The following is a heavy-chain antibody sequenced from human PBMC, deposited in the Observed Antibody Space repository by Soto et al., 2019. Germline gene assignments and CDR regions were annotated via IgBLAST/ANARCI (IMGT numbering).Heavy chain of an antibody. CDR3: ARGRYSSSWRYNWFDP. CDR2: IYYSGST. CDR1: GGSISSGGYY. Sequence: SETLSLTCTVSGGSISSGGYYWSWIRQHPGKGLEWIGYIYYSGSTYYNPSLKSRVTISVDTSKNQFSLKLSSVTAADTAVYYCARGRYSSSWRYNWFDPWGQGTLVTVSS. D-gene: IGHD6-13*01. J-gene: IGHJ5*02. V-gene: IGHV4-31*03.